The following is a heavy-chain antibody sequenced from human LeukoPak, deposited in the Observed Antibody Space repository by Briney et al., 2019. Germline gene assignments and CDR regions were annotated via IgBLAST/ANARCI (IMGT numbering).Heavy chain of an antibody. CDR1: GFTFSSYA. CDR2: TSGSGTST. D-gene: IGHD3-10*01. CDR3: ARDFGAFDI. J-gene: IGHJ3*02. V-gene: IGHV3-23*01. Sequence: GGSLRLSCAASGFTFSSYAMSWVRQAPGKGLEWVSATSGSGTSTYYADSVKGRFTISRDNSKNTLYLQMNSLRAEDTAVYYCARDFGAFDIWGQGTMVTVSS.